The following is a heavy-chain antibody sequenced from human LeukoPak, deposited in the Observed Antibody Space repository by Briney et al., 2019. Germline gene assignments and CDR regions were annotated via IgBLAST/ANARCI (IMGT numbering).Heavy chain of an antibody. CDR3: ARGAVRLQFTFDY. D-gene: IGHD5-24*01. V-gene: IGHV1-69*13. CDR2: IIPIFGTA. Sequence: SVKVSCKASGGTFSSYAISWVRQAPGQGLEWMGGIIPIFGTANYAQKFQGRVTITADESTSTAYMELSSLRSEDTAVYYCARGAVRLQFTFDYWGQGTLVTVSS. J-gene: IGHJ4*02. CDR1: GGTFSSYA.